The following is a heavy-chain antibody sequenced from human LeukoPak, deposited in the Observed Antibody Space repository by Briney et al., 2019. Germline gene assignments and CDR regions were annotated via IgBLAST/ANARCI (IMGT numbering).Heavy chain of an antibody. Sequence: GGSLRLSCAASGFTFNNYGMHWVRQAPGKGLEWVALRRYDGSKKYYADSVKGRFTISRDNSKNTLYLKMNSMRTEDTAVYYCAKTTIVGVTVDPFDIWGQGTMVTVSS. CDR1: GFTFNNYG. J-gene: IGHJ3*02. CDR2: RRYDGSKK. V-gene: IGHV3-30*02. D-gene: IGHD1-26*01. CDR3: AKTTIVGVTVDPFDI.